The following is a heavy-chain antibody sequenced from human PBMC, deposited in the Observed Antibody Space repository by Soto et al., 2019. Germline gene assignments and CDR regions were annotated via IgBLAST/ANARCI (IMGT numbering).Heavy chain of an antibody. Sequence: ASVKVSCKASGGTFSSYAISWVRQAPGQGLEWMGGIIPIFGTANYAQKFQGRVTITADESTSTAYMELSSLRSEDTAVYYCARVGPTPNYYYYGMDVWGQGTTVTVSS. CDR3: ARVGPTPNYYYYGMDV. CDR1: GGTFSSYA. V-gene: IGHV1-69*13. D-gene: IGHD4-4*01. J-gene: IGHJ6*02. CDR2: IIPIFGTA.